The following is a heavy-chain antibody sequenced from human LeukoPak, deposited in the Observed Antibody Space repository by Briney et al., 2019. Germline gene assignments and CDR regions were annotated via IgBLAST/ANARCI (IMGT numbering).Heavy chain of an antibody. CDR3: ARDTYYYDSSGPDHAFDI. Sequence: SETLSLTCTVSGGSISSYYWSWIRQPPGKGLEWIGYIYYSGSTNYNPSLKSRVTISVDRSKNQFSLKLSSVTAADTAVYYCARDTYYYDSSGPDHAFDIWGQGTMVTVSS. V-gene: IGHV4-59*12. J-gene: IGHJ3*02. CDR1: GGSISSYY. CDR2: IYYSGST. D-gene: IGHD3-22*01.